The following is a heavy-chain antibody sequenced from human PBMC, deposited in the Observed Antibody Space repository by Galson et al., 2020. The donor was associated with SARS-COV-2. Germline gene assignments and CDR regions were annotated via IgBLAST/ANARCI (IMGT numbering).Heavy chain of an antibody. J-gene: IGHJ6*02. CDR3: ARVTVVVADNDDFYGMDV. V-gene: IGHV4-34*01. D-gene: IGHD2-15*01. CDR2: INHSGST. Sequence: SQTLSLTRAVYGGSFSGYYWSWIRQPPGKGLEWIGEINHSGSTNYNPSLKSRVTISVDTSKNQFSLKLRSVTAADTAVYYCARVTVVVADNDDFYGMDVWGQGTTVTVSS. CDR1: GGSFSGYY.